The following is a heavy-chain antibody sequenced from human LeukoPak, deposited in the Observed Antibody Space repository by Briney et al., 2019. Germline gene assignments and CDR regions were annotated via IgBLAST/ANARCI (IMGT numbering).Heavy chain of an antibody. V-gene: IGHV3-30-3*01. D-gene: IGHD3-22*01. CDR1: GFTFSSYA. J-gene: IGHJ4*02. Sequence: GGSLRLSCAVSGFTFSSYAMHWVRQAPGKGLEWVAVISYDGSNKYYADSVKGRFTTSRDNSKNTLYLQMNSLRAEDTAVYYCARAWYYDSKGDYFDYWGQGTLVTVSS. CDR2: ISYDGSNK. CDR3: ARAWYYDSKGDYFDY.